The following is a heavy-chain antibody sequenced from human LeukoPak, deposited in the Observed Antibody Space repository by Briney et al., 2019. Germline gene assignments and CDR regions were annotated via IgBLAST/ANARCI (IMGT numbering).Heavy chain of an antibody. CDR3: AKDSPPTSEWLPDY. J-gene: IGHJ4*02. Sequence: GGSLRLSCAASGFTFSSYHINWVRQAPGKGLEWVSSISSNSDYIYYADSVKGRFTISRDNAKNSLYLQMNSLRAEDTAVYYCAKDSPPTSEWLPDYWGQGTLVTISS. D-gene: IGHD5-12*01. CDR2: ISSNSDYI. CDR1: GFTFSSYH. V-gene: IGHV3-21*01.